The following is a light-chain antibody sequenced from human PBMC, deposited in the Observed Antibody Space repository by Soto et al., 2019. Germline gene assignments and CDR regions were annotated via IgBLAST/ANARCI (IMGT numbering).Light chain of an antibody. V-gene: IGKV1-9*01. CDR1: QDISSY. Sequence: DIQLTQSPSFLSASVGDRVTITCRASQDISSYLAWYQQRPGKVPRFLTHPASTLQSGVPTRFSATGSGTTFTLTISSLQPEDIATYYCQQLNRFPRTFGQGTKVEV. J-gene: IGKJ1*01. CDR2: PAS. CDR3: QQLNRFPRT.